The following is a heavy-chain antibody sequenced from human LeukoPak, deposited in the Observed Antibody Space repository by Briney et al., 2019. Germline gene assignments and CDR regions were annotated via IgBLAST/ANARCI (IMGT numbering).Heavy chain of an antibody. D-gene: IGHD1-26*01. CDR1: GYTFTAYY. Sequence: ASVKVSCKASGYTFTAYYIHWVRQAPGQGLEWMGRINPNSGGTNYAQKFQDRVTMTRDTSISTAYMELSRLRSDDTAAYYCARGREWEPKVFDYWGQGTLVTVSS. V-gene: IGHV1-2*06. CDR2: INPNSGGT. J-gene: IGHJ4*02. CDR3: ARGREWEPKVFDY.